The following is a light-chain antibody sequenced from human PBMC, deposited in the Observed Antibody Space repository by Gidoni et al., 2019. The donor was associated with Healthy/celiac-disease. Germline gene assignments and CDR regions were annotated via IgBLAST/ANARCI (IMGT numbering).Light chain of an antibody. CDR1: SSDVGCYNY. J-gene: IGLJ1*01. V-gene: IGLV2-14*01. CDR3: SSYTSSSTLYV. Sequence: QSALTQTASVAGSPGQSITISCTGTSSDVGCYNYVSWYQQHPGKSPKLMIYEVSNRPSGVSNRFSGSKSGNTASLTISGLQADDEADYYCSSYTSSSTLYVFGTGTKVTVL. CDR2: EVS.